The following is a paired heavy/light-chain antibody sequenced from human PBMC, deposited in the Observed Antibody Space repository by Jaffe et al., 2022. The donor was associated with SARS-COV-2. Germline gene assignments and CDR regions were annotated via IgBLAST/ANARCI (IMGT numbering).Light chain of an antibody. Sequence: QAGLTQPPSVSKGLRQTATLTCTGNSNNVGDQGAAWLQQHQGHPPKLLSYRNNNRPSGISERLSASRSGNTASLTITGLQPEDEADYYCSAWDNSLSAWVFGGGTKLTVL. J-gene: IGLJ3*02. CDR2: RNN. CDR1: SNNVGDQG. V-gene: IGLV10-54*01. CDR3: SAWDNSLSAWV.
Heavy chain of an antibody. V-gene: IGHV1-3*01. Sequence: QVQLVQSGAEVKKPGASVKVSCKASGYTFTSYAMHWVRQAPGQRLEWMGWINAGNGNTKYSQKVQGRVTITRDTSATTAYMELSSLRSEDTAVYYCAREPPHDSDMNAFDIWGQGTMVTVSS. J-gene: IGHJ3*02. D-gene: IGHD3-10*01. CDR2: INAGNGNT. CDR3: AREPPHDSDMNAFDI. CDR1: GYTFTSYA.